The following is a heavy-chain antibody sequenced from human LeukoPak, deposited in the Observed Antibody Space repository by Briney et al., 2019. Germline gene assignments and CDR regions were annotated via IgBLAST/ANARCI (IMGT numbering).Heavy chain of an antibody. Sequence: PSQTLSLTCAVSGGSISSGGYSWSWIRQPPGKGLEWIGYIYHSGSTYYNPSLKSRVTISVDRSKNQFSLKLSSVTAAGTAVYYCARAGGSSWYGAYYYYGMDVWGQGTTVTVSS. CDR3: ARAGGSSWYGAYYYYGMDV. CDR1: GGSISSGGYS. V-gene: IGHV4-30-2*01. J-gene: IGHJ6*02. D-gene: IGHD6-13*01. CDR2: IYHSGST.